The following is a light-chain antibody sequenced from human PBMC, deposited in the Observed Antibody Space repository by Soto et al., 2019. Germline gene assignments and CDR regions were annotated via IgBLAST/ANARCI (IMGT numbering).Light chain of an antibody. Sequence: DIQMTQSPSSVSASAGDRVTITCRASQSISSWLAWYQQKPGKAPKLLIYAASSLHRGVPSRFSGSGSGEDISLTISSLQPEEFATYSCQEADSFPLAFGGGTKVEIK. CDR1: QSISSW. CDR3: QEADSFPLA. J-gene: IGKJ4*01. V-gene: IGKV1-12*01. CDR2: AAS.